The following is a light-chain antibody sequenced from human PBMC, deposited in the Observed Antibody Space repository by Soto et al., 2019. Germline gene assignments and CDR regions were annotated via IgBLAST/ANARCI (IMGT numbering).Light chain of an antibody. CDR3: FSYTTSSAHYV. Sequence: QSALTQPASVSGSPGQSITISCTGTTSDVGGYNYVSWYQQHPGKAPKLMIYEVSNRPSGVSNRFSGSKSGNTASLTISGLQAEDEAAYYCFSYTTSSAHYVFGTGTKVTV. CDR1: TSDVGGYNY. CDR2: EVS. J-gene: IGLJ1*01. V-gene: IGLV2-14*01.